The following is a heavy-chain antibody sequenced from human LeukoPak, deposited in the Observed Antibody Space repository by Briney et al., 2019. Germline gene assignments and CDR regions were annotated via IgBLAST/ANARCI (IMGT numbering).Heavy chain of an antibody. V-gene: IGHV3-74*01. CDR2: ISTDGSSR. D-gene: IGHD2/OR15-2a*01. Sequence: GGSLRLSCAASGFTFISYWMHWLRQEPRKGLVWVSRISTDGSSRSYADSVKGRFTISRDNGKNTLYLQMNSLRAEDTAVYYCASYLTSIPSGMDVWGQGATVTVSS. J-gene: IGHJ6*02. CDR1: GFTFISYW. CDR3: ASYLTSIPSGMDV.